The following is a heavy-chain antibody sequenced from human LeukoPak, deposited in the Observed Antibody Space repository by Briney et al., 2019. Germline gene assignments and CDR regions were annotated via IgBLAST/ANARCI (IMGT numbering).Heavy chain of an antibody. CDR1: GVTFSSYA. Sequence: GGSLRLSCAASGVTFSSYAMSWVRQAPGKGLAWVSTISGGSGSTYCADSVKGRFTISRDNSKNTLYLQMNSLRAEDTALYYCAKDIYRADYDFWSGYDYWGQGTLVTVSS. D-gene: IGHD3-3*01. J-gene: IGHJ4*02. CDR3: AKDIYRADYDFWSGYDY. CDR2: ISGGSGST. V-gene: IGHV3-23*01.